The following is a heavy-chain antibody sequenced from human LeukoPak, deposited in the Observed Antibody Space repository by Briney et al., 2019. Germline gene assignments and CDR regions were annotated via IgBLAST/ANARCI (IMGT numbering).Heavy chain of an antibody. V-gene: IGHV3-53*01. Sequence: PGGSLRLSCAASGFTVSSNYMSWVRQAPGKGLEWVSVIYSGGSTYYADSVKGRFTISRDNSKNTLYLQMNSLRAEDTAVYYCAREVAVAGTAAFDYWGQGTLVTVSS. CDR2: IYSGGST. CDR3: AREVAVAGTAAFDY. J-gene: IGHJ4*02. D-gene: IGHD6-19*01. CDR1: GFTVSSNY.